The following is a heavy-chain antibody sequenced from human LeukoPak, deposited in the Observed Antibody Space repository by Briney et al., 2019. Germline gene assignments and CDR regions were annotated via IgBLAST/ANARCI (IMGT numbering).Heavy chain of an antibody. Sequence: GASVKVSCKVSGHSLTQLSMYWVRQGTGRGLEWMGGFDPVDGETIHAQKFQGRVTMTEDTSTDTAYMELSSLRSDDTAVYYCAILLEDYAFSTGSAKDYWGQGTLVTVSS. V-gene: IGHV1-24*01. CDR1: GHSLTQLS. CDR3: AILLEDYAFSTGSAKDY. D-gene: IGHD3-3*01. J-gene: IGHJ4*02. CDR2: FDPVDGET.